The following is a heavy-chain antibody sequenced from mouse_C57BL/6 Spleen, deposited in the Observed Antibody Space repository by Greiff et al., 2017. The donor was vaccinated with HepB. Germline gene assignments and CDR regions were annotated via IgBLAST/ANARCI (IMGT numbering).Heavy chain of an antibody. Sequence: QVQLQQPGAELVKPGASVKLSCKASGYTFTSYWMHWVKQRPGQGLEWIGMIHPTSGSTNYNEKFKSKATRTVDTSSSTAYMQLSSLTSEDSAVYYCAQAMDYWGQGTSVTVSS. CDR3: AQAMDY. CDR1: GYTFTSYW. J-gene: IGHJ4*01. CDR2: IHPTSGST. V-gene: IGHV1-64*01.